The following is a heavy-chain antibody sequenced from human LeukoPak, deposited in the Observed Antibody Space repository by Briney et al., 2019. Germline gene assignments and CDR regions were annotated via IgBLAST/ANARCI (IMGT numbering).Heavy chain of an antibody. J-gene: IGHJ5*02. V-gene: IGHV4-61*02. Sequence: SETLSLTCTVSGGSISSGSYYWSWIRQPAGKGLEWIGRIYTSGSTNYNPSLKSRVTIPVDTSKNQFSLKLSSVTAADTAVYYCARSCSSTSCYDGYNWFDPWGQGTLVTVSS. D-gene: IGHD2-2*01. CDR1: GGSISSGSYY. CDR2: IYTSGST. CDR3: ARSCSSTSCYDGYNWFDP.